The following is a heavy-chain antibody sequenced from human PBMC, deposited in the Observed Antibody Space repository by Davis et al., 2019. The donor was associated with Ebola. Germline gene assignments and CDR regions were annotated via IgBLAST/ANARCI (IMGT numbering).Heavy chain of an antibody. CDR2: IYYSGST. CDR1: GGSISSYY. V-gene: IGHV4-59*12. J-gene: IGHJ6*03. D-gene: IGHD2-2*01. Sequence: PGGSLRLSCTVSGGSISSYYWSWIRQHPGKGLEWIGYIYYSGSTYYNPSLKSRVTISVDTSKNQFSLKLSSVTAADTAVYYCARGGYCSSTSRYCPPKMVYYMDVWGKGTTVTVSS. CDR3: ARGGYCSSTSRYCPPKMVYYMDV.